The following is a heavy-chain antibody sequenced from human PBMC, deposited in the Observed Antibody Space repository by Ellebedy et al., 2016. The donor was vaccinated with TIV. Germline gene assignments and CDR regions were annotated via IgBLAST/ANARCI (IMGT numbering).Heavy chain of an antibody. J-gene: IGHJ3*02. CDR3: AKDIGVGAYDSSGYWDAFDI. CDR2: ISWDGGST. V-gene: IGHV3-43*01. Sequence: GGSLRLSCAASGFTFDDYTMHWVRQAPGKGLEWVSLISWDGGSTYYADSVKGRFTISRDNSKNYLYLQMNSLRTEDTALYYCAKDIGVGAYDSSGYWDAFDIWGQGTMVTVSS. D-gene: IGHD3-22*01. CDR1: GFTFDDYT.